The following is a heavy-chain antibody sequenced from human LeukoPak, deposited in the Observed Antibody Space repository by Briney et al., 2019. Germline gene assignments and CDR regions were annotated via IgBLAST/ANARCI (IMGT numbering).Heavy chain of an antibody. D-gene: IGHD4-17*01. Sequence: GGSLRLSCAVSGFMFKSYNMNWVRQAPGKGLEWVSSISISSSNYIYYADSVKGRFTISRDNSKNTLYLQMNSLRAEDTAVYYCAKGSYGDLTPRAPFRDYWGQGTLVTVSS. CDR3: AKGSYGDLTPRAPFRDY. J-gene: IGHJ4*02. CDR1: GFMFKSYN. V-gene: IGHV3-21*04. CDR2: ISISSSNYI.